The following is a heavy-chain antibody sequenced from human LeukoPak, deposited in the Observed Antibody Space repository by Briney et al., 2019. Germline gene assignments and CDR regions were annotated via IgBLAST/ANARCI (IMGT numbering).Heavy chain of an antibody. J-gene: IGHJ4*02. CDR1: GGSISSSSYY. D-gene: IGHD6-19*01. Sequence: ASETLSLTCTVSGGSISSSSYYWGWIRQPPGKGLEWIGNIYFSGTTYYNPSLKSRVTISVDTSKNQFSLKLSSVTAADTAVYYCVRESRGWYEDSWGQGTLVTVSS. CDR3: VRESRGWYEDS. CDR2: IYFSGTT. V-gene: IGHV4-39*02.